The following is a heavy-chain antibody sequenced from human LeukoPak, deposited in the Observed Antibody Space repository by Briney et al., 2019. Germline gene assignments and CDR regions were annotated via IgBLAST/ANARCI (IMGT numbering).Heavy chain of an antibody. CDR2: MYTSGNT. CDR1: GGSISSGGYY. D-gene: IGHD3-10*01. V-gene: IGHV4-61*02. Sequence: PSETLSLTCTVSGGSISSGGYYWSWIRQPAGKGLEWIGRMYTSGNTNYNPSLKSRATISVDTSKNQFSLELSSVTAADTAVYYCARGRITMVRGVIREQNYYYYMDVWGKGTTVTVSS. J-gene: IGHJ6*03. CDR3: ARGRITMVRGVIREQNYYYYMDV.